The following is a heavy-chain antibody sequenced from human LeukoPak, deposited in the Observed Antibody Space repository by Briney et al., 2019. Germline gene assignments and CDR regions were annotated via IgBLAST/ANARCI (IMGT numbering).Heavy chain of an antibody. Sequence: ASVKVSCKASGYTFTSYGISWVRQAPGQGLEWMGWINPNSGGKKHAQNFQGRVTLTRDTSIGTAYMELSSLRSDDTAVYYCARGYYGGINYFQYWGQGTLVTVSS. V-gene: IGHV1-2*02. CDR2: INPNSGGK. CDR1: GYTFTSYG. J-gene: IGHJ4*02. D-gene: IGHD3-3*01. CDR3: ARGYYGGINYFQY.